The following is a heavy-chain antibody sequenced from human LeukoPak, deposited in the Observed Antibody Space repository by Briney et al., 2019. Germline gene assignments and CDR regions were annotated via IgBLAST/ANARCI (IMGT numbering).Heavy chain of an antibody. V-gene: IGHV4-59*01. CDR1: GGSISSYY. CDR2: IYYGVST. D-gene: IGHD4-11*01. Sequence: PSETLSLTCTVSGGSISSYYWSWIRQPPGKGLEWIGYIYYGVSTNYNPSLKSRVTISVDTSKNQFSLKLNSVTAADTAVYYCARDYSNYGVDYGMDVWGQGTTVTVSS. CDR3: ARDYSNYGVDYGMDV. J-gene: IGHJ6*02.